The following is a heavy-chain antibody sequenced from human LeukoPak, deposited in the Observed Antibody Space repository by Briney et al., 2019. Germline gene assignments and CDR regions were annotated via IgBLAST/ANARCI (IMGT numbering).Heavy chain of an antibody. Sequence: ASVKVSCKASGYTFTGYYMHWVRQAPGQGLEWMGRINPNNGGTNYAQKFQGRVTMTGDTSISTAYMELSSLRSDDTAVYYCAREYCSGGNCYKYFDYWGQGTLVTVSS. CDR1: GYTFTGYY. CDR3: AREYCSGGNCYKYFDY. D-gene: IGHD2-15*01. J-gene: IGHJ4*02. V-gene: IGHV1-2*06. CDR2: INPNNGGT.